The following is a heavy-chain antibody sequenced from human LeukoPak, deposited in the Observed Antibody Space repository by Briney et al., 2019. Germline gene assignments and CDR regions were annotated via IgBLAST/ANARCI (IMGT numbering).Heavy chain of an antibody. CDR1: GGSFSRYY. CDR3: ARGGIFHFDY. D-gene: IGHD2-15*01. CDR2: IYTSVST. J-gene: IGHJ4*02. V-gene: IGHV4-4*07. Sequence: SETLSLTCSVSGGSFSRYYWSWIRQPAGKGLEWIGRIYTSVSTNYNPSLKSRVTMSVDTSKNQFSLNLTSVTAADSAVYYCARGGIFHFDYWGQGTLVTVSS.